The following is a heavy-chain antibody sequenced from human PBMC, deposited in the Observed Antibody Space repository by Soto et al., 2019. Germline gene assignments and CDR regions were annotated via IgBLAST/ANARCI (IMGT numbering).Heavy chain of an antibody. CDR1: GFTFSDYY. V-gene: IGHV3-11*06. D-gene: IGHD2-15*01. J-gene: IGHJ6*02. CDR3: AGGYCSGGSCYAYYYYGMDV. Sequence: PGGSLRLSCAASGFTFSDYYMSWIRQAPGKGLEWVLYISSSSSYTNYADSVKGRFTISRDNAKNSLYLQMNSLRAEDTAVYYCAGGYCSGGSCYAYYYYGMDVWGQGTTVTVSS. CDR2: ISSSSSYT.